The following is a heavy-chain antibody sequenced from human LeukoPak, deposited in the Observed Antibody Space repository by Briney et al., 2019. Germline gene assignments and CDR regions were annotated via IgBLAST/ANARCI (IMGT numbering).Heavy chain of an antibody. Sequence: GGSLRLFCAASGFTFDDYAMHWVRQAPGKGLEWVSGISWNSGSIGYADSVKGRFTISRDNAKNSLYLQMNSLRAEDTALYYCAKGEWELLIGSFDYWGQGTLVTVSS. J-gene: IGHJ4*02. CDR1: GFTFDDYA. CDR2: ISWNSGSI. V-gene: IGHV3-9*01. D-gene: IGHD1-26*01. CDR3: AKGEWELLIGSFDY.